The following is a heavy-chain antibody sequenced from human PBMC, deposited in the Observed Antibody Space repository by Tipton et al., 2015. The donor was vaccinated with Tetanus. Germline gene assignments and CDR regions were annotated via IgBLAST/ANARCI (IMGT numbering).Heavy chain of an antibody. CDR3: ARGHGYFDY. V-gene: IGHV1-69*09. Sequence: QLVQSGAEVKKPGASVKVSCKASGGSFKNYAITWVRQAPGQGLEWIGRVIPSLDTSDYSSKFRGRVTVTADTSTTTAYLLLSSLRSDDTAVYFCARGHGYFDYWGPGTLVTVSS. CDR1: GGSFKNYA. J-gene: IGHJ4*02. CDR2: VIPSLDTS.